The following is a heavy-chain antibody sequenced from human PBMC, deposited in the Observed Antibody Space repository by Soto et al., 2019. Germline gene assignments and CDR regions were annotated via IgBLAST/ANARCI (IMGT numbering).Heavy chain of an antibody. Sequence: GGSLRLSCAASGFTFRSYGMHWVRQAPGKGLEWVAVISYDGSNKYYAYSVKGRFTISRENSKNTLYLQMNSLRAEDTAGYYFCEEYGDSSGYPAAGGQGTLVTVSS. CDR3: CEEYGDSSGYPAA. J-gene: IGHJ4*02. CDR1: GFTFRSYG. V-gene: IGHV3-30*03. CDR2: ISYDGSNK. D-gene: IGHD3-22*01.